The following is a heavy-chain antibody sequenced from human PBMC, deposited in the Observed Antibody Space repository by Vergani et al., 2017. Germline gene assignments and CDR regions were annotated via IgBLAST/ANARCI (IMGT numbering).Heavy chain of an antibody. J-gene: IGHJ6*04. CDR1: GGSISSGSYY. CDR3: ARTGYWDISRDV. Sequence: QVQLQESGPGLVKPSQTLSLTCTVSGGSISSGSYYWSWIRQPAGKGLEWIGRIYTSGSTNYNPSLKSRVTMSVDTSKNQFSLKLSSVTAADTAVYYCARTGYWDISRDVRGKGTTVTVSS. D-gene: IGHD3-9*01. CDR2: IYTSGST. V-gene: IGHV4-61*02.